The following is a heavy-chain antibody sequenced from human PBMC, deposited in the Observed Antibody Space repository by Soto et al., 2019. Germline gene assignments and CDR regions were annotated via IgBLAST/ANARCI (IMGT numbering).Heavy chain of an antibody. V-gene: IGHV3-30*03. Sequence: QSGGSLRLSCAASGFTFSSYGMHWVRQAPGKGLEWVAVISYDGSNKYYADSVKGRFTISRDNSKNSVYLQMNSLRAEDTALYYCARATFAGETPIPFDYWATEPWSPSPQ. CDR2: ISYDGSNK. CDR3: ARATFAGETPIPFDY. D-gene: IGHD1-26*01. J-gene: IGHJ4*01. CDR1: GFTFSSYG.